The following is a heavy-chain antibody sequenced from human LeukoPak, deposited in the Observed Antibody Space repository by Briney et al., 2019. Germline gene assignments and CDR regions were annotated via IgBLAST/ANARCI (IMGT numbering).Heavy chain of an antibody. CDR2: VDPKDGET. J-gene: IGHJ4*02. Sequence: GASVKVSCKVSGYALTELSIHWVRQAPGKGFEWMGGVDPKDGETIYAQNLQDRVTVTDDRSTDTSYMELRGLTSEDTALYYCAGDVLVSGGSYYHGFWGQGTLVTVSS. CDR3: AGDVLVSGGSYYHGF. CDR1: GYALTELS. D-gene: IGHD3-10*01. V-gene: IGHV1-24*01.